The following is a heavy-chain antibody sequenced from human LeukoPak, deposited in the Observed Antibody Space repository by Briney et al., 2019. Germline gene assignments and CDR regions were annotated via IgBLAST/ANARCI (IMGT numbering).Heavy chain of an antibody. D-gene: IGHD3-3*01. CDR2: ISGSGGST. CDR1: GFTFSSYA. J-gene: IGHJ4*02. CDR3: AKADLYDFWSGYLGFDY. Sequence: GGSLRLSCAASGFTFSSYAMSWVRQAPGKGLEWVSAISGSGGSTYYADSVKGRFTISRDNSKNSLYLQMNSLRAEDTAVYYCAKADLYDFWSGYLGFDYWGQGTLVTVSS. V-gene: IGHV3-23*01.